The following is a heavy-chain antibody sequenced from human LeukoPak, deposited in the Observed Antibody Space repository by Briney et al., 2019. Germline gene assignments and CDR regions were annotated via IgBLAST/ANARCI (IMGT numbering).Heavy chain of an antibody. CDR2: FDPEDGET. CDR1: GYTLTELS. Sequence: ASVKVSCKVSGYTLTELSMHWVRQAPGKGLEWMGGFDPEDGETIYAQKFQGRVTMTEDTSTDTAYMELSSLRAEDTAVYYCARHALYYGSGFPCFDPWGQGTLVTVSS. V-gene: IGHV1-24*01. D-gene: IGHD3-10*01. CDR3: ARHALYYGSGFPCFDP. J-gene: IGHJ5*02.